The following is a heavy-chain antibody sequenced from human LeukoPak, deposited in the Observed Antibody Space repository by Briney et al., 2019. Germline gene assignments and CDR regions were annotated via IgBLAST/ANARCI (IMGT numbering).Heavy chain of an antibody. D-gene: IGHD3-22*01. CDR1: GGSFSGYY. Sequence: SETLSLTCVVYGGSFSGYYWSWIRQPPGKGLEWIGEINHSGSTNYNPSLKSRVTISVDTSKNQFSLKLSSVTAADTAVYYCARVGLRYYYDSSGYSHWFDPWGQGTLVTVSS. J-gene: IGHJ5*02. V-gene: IGHV4-34*01. CDR3: ARVGLRYYYDSSGYSHWFDP. CDR2: INHSGST.